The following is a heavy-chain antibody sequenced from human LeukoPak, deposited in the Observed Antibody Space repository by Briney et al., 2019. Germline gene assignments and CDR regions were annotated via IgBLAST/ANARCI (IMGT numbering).Heavy chain of an antibody. CDR2: IYYSGST. J-gene: IGHJ6*02. Sequence: SETLSLTCTVSGGSISSYYWSWIRQSPGKGLEWIGYIYYSGSTNYNPSLKSRVTISVDTSRNQFSLKLSSVTAADTAVYYCARGLGYSYGLYGMDVWGQGTTVTVSS. V-gene: IGHV4-59*01. D-gene: IGHD5-18*01. CDR1: GGSISSYY. CDR3: ARGLGYSYGLYGMDV.